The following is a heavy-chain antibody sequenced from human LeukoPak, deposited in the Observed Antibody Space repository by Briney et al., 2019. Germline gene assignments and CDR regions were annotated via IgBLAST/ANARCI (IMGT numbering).Heavy chain of an antibody. CDR3: ARSTPVTYYSDY. Sequence: PSQTLSLTCAVSGGSISSDGYSWSWIRQPPGKGLEWIGYMYHSGSTYYNPSLKSRVTMSVDRSKNQFSLKLTSVTAADTAVYYCARSTPVTYYSDYWGQGTLVTVSS. V-gene: IGHV4-30-2*01. CDR1: GGSISSDGYS. J-gene: IGHJ4*02. D-gene: IGHD4-17*01. CDR2: MYHSGST.